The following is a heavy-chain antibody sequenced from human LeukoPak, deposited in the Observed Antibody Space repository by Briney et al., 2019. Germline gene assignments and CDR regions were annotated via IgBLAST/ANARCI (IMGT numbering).Heavy chain of an antibody. CDR2: IYYSGST. D-gene: IGHD2-2*01. J-gene: IGHJ5*02. Sequence: SETLSLTCTVSGGSISSGGYYWSWIRQHPGKGLEWIGYIYYSGSTYYNPSLKSRVTISVDTSKNQFSLKLSSVTAADTAVYYCARGGCSNNSCYLVPSNWFDPRGQGNLV. CDR3: ARGGCSNNSCYLVPSNWFDP. CDR1: GGSISSGGYY. V-gene: IGHV4-31*03.